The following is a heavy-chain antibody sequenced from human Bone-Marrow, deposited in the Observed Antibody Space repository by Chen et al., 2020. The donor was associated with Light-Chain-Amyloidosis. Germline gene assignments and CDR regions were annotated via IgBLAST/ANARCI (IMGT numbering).Heavy chain of an antibody. J-gene: IGHJ4*02. Sequence: EVQLVESGGALVQPGGSLRLSCAASGFTLNTYWMHWVRQPPGGGLVWVARMPTDVTKAVYSDSVKGRFTVCRDDAKNTLYLEMNSLRVEDTGLYFCARDRGRFSYNRGGLDSWGQGTLVTVSS. CDR3: ARDRGRFSYNRGGLDS. D-gene: IGHD3-10*01. CDR2: MPTDVTKA. CDR1: GFTLNTYW. V-gene: IGHV3-74*01.